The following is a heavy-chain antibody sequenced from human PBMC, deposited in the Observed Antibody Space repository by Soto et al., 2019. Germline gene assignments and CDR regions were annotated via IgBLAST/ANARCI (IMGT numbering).Heavy chain of an antibody. CDR1: GFTFSTYR. V-gene: IGHV3-21*01. CDR3: ATTTMTTDYYGMDV. CDR2: IGRNSSSI. Sequence: LRLSCAASGFTFSTYRMNWVRQAPGNGLEWVSYIGRNSSSIDYADSVKGRFTISRDDAKNSLYLQMNSLRAEDTAVYYCATTTMTTDYYGMDVWGQGTTVTVSS. D-gene: IGHD4-17*01. J-gene: IGHJ6*02.